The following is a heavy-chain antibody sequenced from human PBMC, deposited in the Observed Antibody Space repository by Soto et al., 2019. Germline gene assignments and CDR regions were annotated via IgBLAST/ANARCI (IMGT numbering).Heavy chain of an antibody. Sequence: QVQLQQWGAGLLKPSETLSLTCAVYGGSFSGYYWSWIRQPPGKGLEGIGEINHSGSTNYNPSLKSRVTISVDTSKNQFALKLSSVTAADKDVYYCARDHTPNSYMDFWGEETTVSVSS. CDR3: ARDHTPNSYMDF. J-gene: IGHJ6*03. CDR2: INHSGST. D-gene: IGHD1-7*01. CDR1: GGSFSGYY. V-gene: IGHV4-34*01.